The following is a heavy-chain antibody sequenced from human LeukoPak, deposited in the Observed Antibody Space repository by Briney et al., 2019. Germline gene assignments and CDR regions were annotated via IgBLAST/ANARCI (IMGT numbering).Heavy chain of an antibody. CDR3: ARGQLYYYDSSGYRHMDV. V-gene: IGHV3-21*01. CDR2: ISSSSSYI. Sequence: GGPLRLSCAASGFTFSSYSMNWVRQAPWKGLEWVSSISSSSSYIYYADSVKGRFTISRDNAKNSLYLQMNSLRAEDTAVYYCARGQLYYYDSSGYRHMDVWGKGTTVTVSS. CDR1: GFTFSSYS. J-gene: IGHJ6*03. D-gene: IGHD3-22*01.